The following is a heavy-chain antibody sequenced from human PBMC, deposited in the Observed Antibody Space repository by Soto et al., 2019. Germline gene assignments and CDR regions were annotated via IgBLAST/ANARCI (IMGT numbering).Heavy chain of an antibody. CDR2: IWYDGSNK. CDR3: VKCLAAPGWCYFDY. CDR1: GFTFSSYG. J-gene: IGHJ4*02. Sequence: GGSLRLSCAASGFTFSSYGMHWVRQAPGKGLEWVAVIWYDGSNKYYADSVKGRFTISRDNSKNTLYLQMNSLRAEDTAVYYCVKCLAAPGWCYFDYWGQGTLVTVSS. V-gene: IGHV3-33*06. D-gene: IGHD6-13*01.